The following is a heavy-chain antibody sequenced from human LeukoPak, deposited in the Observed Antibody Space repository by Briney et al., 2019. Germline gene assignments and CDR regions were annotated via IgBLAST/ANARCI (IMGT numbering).Heavy chain of an antibody. V-gene: IGHV3-30*04. J-gene: IGHJ4*02. Sequence: PGGSLRLSCAASGFTFSSYAMHWVRQAPGKGLEWVAVISYDGSNKYYADSVKGRFTISRDNSKNTLYLQMNSLRAEDTAVYYCAREAYYYGSGSYLDYWGQGTLVTVSS. CDR2: ISYDGSNK. D-gene: IGHD3-10*01. CDR3: AREAYYYGSGSYLDY. CDR1: GFTFSSYA.